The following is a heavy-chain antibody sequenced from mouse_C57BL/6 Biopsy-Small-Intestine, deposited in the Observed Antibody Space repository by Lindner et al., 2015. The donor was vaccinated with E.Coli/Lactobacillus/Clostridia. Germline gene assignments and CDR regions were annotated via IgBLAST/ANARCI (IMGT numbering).Heavy chain of an antibody. Sequence: VQLQESGPELVKPGASVKISCKASGYAFSSSWMNWVKQRPGKGLEWIGRIYPEDGDTNYNGKFKGKATLTADKSSSTAYMQLSSLTSEDSAVYFCARNRYSNDWYFAVWGAGTTVTVSS. V-gene: IGHV1-82*01. D-gene: IGHD2-5*01. CDR2: IYPEDGDT. CDR3: ARNRYSNDWYFAV. CDR1: GYAFSSSW. J-gene: IGHJ1*01.